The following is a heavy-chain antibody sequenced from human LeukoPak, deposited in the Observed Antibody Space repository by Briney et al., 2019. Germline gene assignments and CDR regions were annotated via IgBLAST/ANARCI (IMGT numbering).Heavy chain of an antibody. J-gene: IGHJ5*02. CDR3: ARARYCSGSSCYSYWFDP. D-gene: IGHD2-15*01. CDR2: INHSGST. V-gene: IGHV4-34*01. Sequence: SETLSLTCAVYGGSFSDYYWSWIRQPPGKGLEWIGEINHSGSTNYNPSLKSRVTISVDTSKNQFSLKLSSVTAADTAVYYCARARYCSGSSCYSYWFDPWGQGTLVTVSS. CDR1: GGSFSDYY.